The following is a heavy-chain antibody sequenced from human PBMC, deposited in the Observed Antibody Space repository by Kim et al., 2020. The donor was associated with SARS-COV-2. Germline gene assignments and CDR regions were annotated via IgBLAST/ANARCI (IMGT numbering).Heavy chain of an antibody. CDR3: ARGHSSGWDY. CDR1: GFTFSSYG. Sequence: GGSLRLSCAASGFTFSSYGMHWVRQAPGKGLEWVAVISYDGSNKYYADSVKGRFTISRDNSKNTLYLQMNSLRAEDTAVYYCARGHSSGWDYWGQGTLVTVSS. V-gene: IGHV3-33*05. J-gene: IGHJ4*02. CDR2: ISYDGSNK. D-gene: IGHD6-19*01.